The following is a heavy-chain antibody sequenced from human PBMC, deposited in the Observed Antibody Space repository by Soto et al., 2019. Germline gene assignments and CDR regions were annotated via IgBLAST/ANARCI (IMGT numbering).Heavy chain of an antibody. D-gene: IGHD3-10*01. V-gene: IGHV3-23*01. CDR3: ATDYYYDAGSH. Sequence: EVQLLESGGGLVQPGGSLRLSCAASGFTFSTYAMTWVRQAPGKGLEWVSGIVGNGGATYYADSVKGRFSISRDNSKKPLDLQMNSLIPDDTAVYYCATDYYYDAGSHWGQGTLVIVSA. CDR2: IVGNGGAT. J-gene: IGHJ4*02. CDR1: GFTFSTYA.